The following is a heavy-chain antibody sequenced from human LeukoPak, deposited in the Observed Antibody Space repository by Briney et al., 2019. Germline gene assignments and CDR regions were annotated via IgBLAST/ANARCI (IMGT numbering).Heavy chain of an antibody. CDR1: GFTFSSYG. V-gene: IGHV3-30*18. D-gene: IGHD1-26*01. CDR2: ISYDGSNK. Sequence: GRSLRLSCAASGFTFSSYGMHWVRQAPGKGLEWVAVISYDGSNKYYADSVKGRFTISRDNAKNALYLQMNNLRAEDTAVYYCAKRIVGATPAFDYWGQGTLVTVSS. J-gene: IGHJ4*02. CDR3: AKRIVGATPAFDY.